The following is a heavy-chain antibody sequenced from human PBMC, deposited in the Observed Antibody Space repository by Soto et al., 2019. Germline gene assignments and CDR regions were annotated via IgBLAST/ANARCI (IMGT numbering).Heavy chain of an antibody. CDR2: IWYDGSNK. D-gene: IGHD2-15*01. CDR3: ARDCSGGSCYLDY. V-gene: IGHV3-33*01. CDR1: GFTFSSYG. J-gene: IGHJ4*02. Sequence: QVQLVESGGGVVQPGRSLRLSCAASGFTFSSYGMHWVRQAPGKGLEWVAVIWYDGSNKYYADSVKGRFTISRDNSKNTLYLQINSLRAEDTAVYYCARDCSGGSCYLDYWGQGTLVTVSS.